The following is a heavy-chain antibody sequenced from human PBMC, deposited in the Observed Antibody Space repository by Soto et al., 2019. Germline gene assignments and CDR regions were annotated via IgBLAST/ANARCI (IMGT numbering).Heavy chain of an antibody. CDR3: APSVPYGGNRHFDY. CDR2: INHSGST. CDR1: GGSFSGYY. J-gene: IGHJ4*02. V-gene: IGHV4-34*01. D-gene: IGHD2-15*01. Sequence: SETLSLTCAVYGGSFSGYYWSWIRQPPGKGLEWIGEINHSGSTNYNPSLKSRVTISVDTSKNQFSLNLSSVTAADTAVDYCAPSVPYGGNRHFDYWGQGTLVTVSS.